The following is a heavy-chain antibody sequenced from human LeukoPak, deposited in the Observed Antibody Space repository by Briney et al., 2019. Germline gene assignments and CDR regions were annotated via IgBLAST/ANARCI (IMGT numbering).Heavy chain of an antibody. Sequence: PGGSLRLSCAASGFTFSSYNMNWVRQAPGKGLEWVSSISSSSSYIYYADSVKGRFTISRDNSKNTLYLQMGSLRAEDMAVYYCARLTDDYGDYMYDYWGQGTLVTVSS. CDR3: ARLTDDYGDYMYDY. CDR2: ISSSSSYI. J-gene: IGHJ4*02. CDR1: GFTFSSYN. V-gene: IGHV3-21*01. D-gene: IGHD4-17*01.